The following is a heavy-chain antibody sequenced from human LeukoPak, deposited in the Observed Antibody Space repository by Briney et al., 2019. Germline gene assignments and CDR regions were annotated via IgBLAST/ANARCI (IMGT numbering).Heavy chain of an antibody. Sequence: PGGSLRLSCAASGFTFSDYYITWIRQAPGKGLEWVSYISSSGITIYYADSVKGRFTISRDNAKNSLYLQMNSLRAEDTAVYYCARTYGSGSYGDYWGQGTLVTVSS. J-gene: IGHJ4*02. CDR1: GFTFSDYY. D-gene: IGHD3-10*01. CDR2: ISSSGITI. V-gene: IGHV3-11*01. CDR3: ARTYGSGSYGDY.